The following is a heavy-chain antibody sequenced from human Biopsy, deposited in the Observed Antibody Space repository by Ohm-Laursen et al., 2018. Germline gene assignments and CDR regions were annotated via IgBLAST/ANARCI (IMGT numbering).Heavy chain of an antibody. Sequence: ASVKVSCKTSGYTFTDYFVHWVRQAPGQGLEWMGWIDTINGGTRSAQKFQGRVTMTRDTSISTAYMELTSLTFDDTAIYHCARVPAYPQSDGYFGLDVWGQGTTINV. V-gene: IGHV1-2*02. CDR1: GYTFTDYF. CDR2: IDTINGGT. J-gene: IGHJ6*02. D-gene: IGHD3-22*01. CDR3: ARVPAYPQSDGYFGLDV.